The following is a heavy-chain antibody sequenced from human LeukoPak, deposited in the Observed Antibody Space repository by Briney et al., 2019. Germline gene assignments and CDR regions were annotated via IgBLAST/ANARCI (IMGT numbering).Heavy chain of an antibody. J-gene: IGHJ4*02. Sequence: GGSLRLSCAASGFTFSSYEMNWVRQAPGKGLEWVSYITSSGITTQYADSVKGRFTISRDNAKSSVYLQMNSLRAEDTAIYYCARESTRGSNWDSFGYWGQGTLVTVSS. CDR3: ARESTRGSNWDSFGY. CDR1: GFTFSSYE. D-gene: IGHD6-13*01. CDR2: ITSSGITT. V-gene: IGHV3-48*03.